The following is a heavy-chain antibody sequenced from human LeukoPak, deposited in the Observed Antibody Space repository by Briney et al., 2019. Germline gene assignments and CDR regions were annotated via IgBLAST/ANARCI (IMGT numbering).Heavy chain of an antibody. CDR3: ARGPLITAAGTFWLGY. Sequence: GASVKVSCKASGYTFTGYYMHWVRQAPGQGLEWMGRINPNSGGTNYAQKFQGRVTMTRDTSISTAYMELSRLRSDDTAVYYCARGPLITAAGTFWLGYWGQGTLVTVSS. D-gene: IGHD6-13*01. CDR2: INPNSGGT. V-gene: IGHV1-2*06. CDR1: GYTFTGYY. J-gene: IGHJ4*02.